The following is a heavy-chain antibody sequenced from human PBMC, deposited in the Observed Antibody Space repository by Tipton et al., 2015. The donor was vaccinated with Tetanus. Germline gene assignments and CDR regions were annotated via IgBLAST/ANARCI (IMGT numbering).Heavy chain of an antibody. V-gene: IGHV4-31*03. CDR2: IYYSGDT. J-gene: IGHJ4*02. D-gene: IGHD2-2*01. CDR3: AKSDRVTRTSWYFHD. CDR1: GGSINSGGYF. Sequence: TLSLTCSVSGGSINSGGYFWNWIRQQPGKGPEWIGYIYYSGDTFYNPSLKSRVTISVDTSKNQFSLRLNSVTAVDTAVYYCAKSDRVTRTSWYFHDWGQGTLVTVSS.